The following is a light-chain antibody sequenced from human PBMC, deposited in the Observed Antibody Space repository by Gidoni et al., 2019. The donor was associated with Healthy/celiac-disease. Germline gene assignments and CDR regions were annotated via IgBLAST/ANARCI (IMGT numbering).Light chain of an antibody. J-gene: IGKJ4*01. Sequence: DIQMTQSPSTLSASVGDRVTITCRASQSISSWLSWYQQKPGKAAKLLIYKASSLESGVPSRFIGSGSATEFTLTISSLQPDDVATYYCQQYNSYSPLTFGGGTKVEIK. CDR3: QQYNSYSPLT. V-gene: IGKV1-5*03. CDR2: KAS. CDR1: QSISSW.